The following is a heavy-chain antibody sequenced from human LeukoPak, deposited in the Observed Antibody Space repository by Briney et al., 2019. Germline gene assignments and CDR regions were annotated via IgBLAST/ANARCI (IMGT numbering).Heavy chain of an antibody. CDR1: GGSFSGYY. CDR3: ELAAAGTTSYYYYMDV. D-gene: IGHD6-13*01. CDR2: INHSGST. V-gene: IGHV4-34*01. Sequence: MASETLSLTCAVYGGSFSGYYWSWIRQPPGKGLEWIGEINHSGSTSYNPSLKSRVTISVDTSKNQFSLKLSSVTAADTAVYYCELAAAGTTSYYYYMDVWGKGTTVTVSS. J-gene: IGHJ6*03.